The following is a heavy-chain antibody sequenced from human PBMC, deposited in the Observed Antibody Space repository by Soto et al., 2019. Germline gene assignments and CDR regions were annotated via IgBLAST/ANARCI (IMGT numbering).Heavy chain of an antibody. CDR1: GFTFSSYS. CDR2: ISSSSSYI. D-gene: IGHD2-15*01. V-gene: IGHV3-21*01. J-gene: IGHJ6*03. CDR3: ARDVYCSGGSCPRYYYYYMDV. Sequence: PGGSLRLSCAASGFTFSSYSMNWVRQAPGKGLEWVSSISSSSSYIYYADSVKGRFTISRDNAKNSLYLQMNSLRAEDTAVYYCARDVYCSGGSCPRYYYYYMDVWGKGTTVTVSS.